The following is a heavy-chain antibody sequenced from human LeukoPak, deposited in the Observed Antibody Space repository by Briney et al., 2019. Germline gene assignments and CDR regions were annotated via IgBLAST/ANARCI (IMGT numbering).Heavy chain of an antibody. Sequence: GASVQVSCKASGYTFTGFYLHWVRQAPAQGPEWMGWINTYSGGTHYAEKFQRRVTMTRDTYISTGYMELSRRTSDDAAVYYYAKDIYGAGSYSSLPGYWGQGALVTVSS. J-gene: IGHJ4*02. D-gene: IGHD3-10*01. CDR2: INTYSGGT. CDR1: GYTFTGFY. CDR3: AKDIYGAGSYSSLPGY. V-gene: IGHV1-2*02.